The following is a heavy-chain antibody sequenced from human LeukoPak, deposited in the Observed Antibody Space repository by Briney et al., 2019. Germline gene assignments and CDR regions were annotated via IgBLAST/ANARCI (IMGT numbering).Heavy chain of an antibody. CDR3: ARAAAGYYYYYYMDV. CDR2: IYYSGST. D-gene: IGHD6-13*01. CDR1: GYSISSGYY. V-gene: IGHV4-38-2*02. Sequence: SETLSLTCTVSGYSISSGYYWGWIRQPPGKGLEWIGSIYYSGSTYYNPSLKSRVTISVDTSKNQFSLKLSSVTAADTAVYYCARAAAGYYYYYYMDVWGKGTTVTVSS. J-gene: IGHJ6*03.